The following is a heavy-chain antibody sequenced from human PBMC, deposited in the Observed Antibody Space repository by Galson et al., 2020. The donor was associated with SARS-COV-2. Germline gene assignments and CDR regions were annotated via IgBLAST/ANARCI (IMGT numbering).Heavy chain of an antibody. J-gene: IGHJ3*02. CDR2: ISGSGGST. CDR1: GFTFSSYA. V-gene: IGHV3-23*01. CDR3: ARYPGAHHNDAFDI. Sequence: GESLKISCAASGFTFSSYAMSWVRQAPGKGLEWVSAISGSGGSTYYADSVKGRFTISRDNSKNTLYLQMNSLRAEDTAVYYCARYPGAHHNDAFDIWGQGTMVTVSS. D-gene: IGHD1-26*01.